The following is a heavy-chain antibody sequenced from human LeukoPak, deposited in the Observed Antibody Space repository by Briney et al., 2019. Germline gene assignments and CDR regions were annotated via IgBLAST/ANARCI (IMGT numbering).Heavy chain of an antibody. V-gene: IGHV1-2*02. Sequence: GASVKVSCKASVYTFTGHYIHWVRQAPGQGLEWMGWINPNSGGTNYAQNFQGRVTMTRDTSISTAYMELSRLRSDDTAVYYCARVVPAAYDAFDIWGQGTMVTVSS. CDR3: ARVVPAAYDAFDI. D-gene: IGHD2-2*01. CDR2: INPNSGGT. CDR1: VYTFTGHY. J-gene: IGHJ3*02.